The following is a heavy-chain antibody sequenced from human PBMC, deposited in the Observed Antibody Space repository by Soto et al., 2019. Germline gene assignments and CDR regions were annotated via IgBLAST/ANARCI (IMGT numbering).Heavy chain of an antibody. CDR1: GGTFSSYA. CDR2: IIPIFGTA. J-gene: IGHJ5*02. CDR3: ADAHLDYYDSSGYYSYNWFDP. V-gene: IGHV1-69*13. D-gene: IGHD3-22*01. Sequence: ASVKVSCKASGGTFSSYAISWVRQAPGQGLEWMGGIIPIFGTANYAQKFQGRVTITADESTSTAYMELSSLRSEDTAVYYCADAHLDYYDSSGYYSYNWFDPWGQGTLVTVSS.